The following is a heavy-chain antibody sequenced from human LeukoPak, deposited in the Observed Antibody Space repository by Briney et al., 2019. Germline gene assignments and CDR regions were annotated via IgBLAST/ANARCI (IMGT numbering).Heavy chain of an antibody. CDR1: GDFISSGGYY. CDR3: ARWRPTGSSWFDP. CDR2: IYHSGST. J-gene: IGHJ5*02. V-gene: IGHV4-30-2*01. Sequence: SETLSLTCTVSGDFISSGGYYWSWIRQPPGKGLEWVGYIYHSGSTYYNPSLKSRVTISVDRSKNQFSLNLSFVTAADTAVYYCARWRPTGSSWFDPWGQGTLVTVSS. D-gene: IGHD1-1*01.